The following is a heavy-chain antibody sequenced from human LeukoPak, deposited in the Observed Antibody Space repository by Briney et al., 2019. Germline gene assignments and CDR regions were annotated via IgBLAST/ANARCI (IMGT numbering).Heavy chain of an antibody. CDR2: IRYDGSNK. CDR1: GFTFSSSG. CDR3: AKDYSSGSYY. V-gene: IGHV3-30*02. Sequence: PGGSLRLSCAASGFTFSSSGMHWVRQVPGKGLEWVAFIRYDGSNKYYADSVKGRFTISSDTSKNTLYLQMNSLRAKDTALYYCAKDYSSGSYYWGQGTLVTVSS. J-gene: IGHJ4*02. D-gene: IGHD6-19*01.